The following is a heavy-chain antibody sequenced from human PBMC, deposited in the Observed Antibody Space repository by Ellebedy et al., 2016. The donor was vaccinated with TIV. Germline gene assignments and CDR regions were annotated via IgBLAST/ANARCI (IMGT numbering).Heavy chain of an antibody. J-gene: IGHJ4*03. Sequence: GESLKISCTASGFSFSSYWMHWVRQSPGKGLVWVSRIGTDGTFSAYADSVKGRFIISRDNAKNTLYLQMHSLGVEDTALYYCAREVNVELRGDNYFDYWGLGTLVTVSS. CDR2: IGTDGTFS. D-gene: IGHD1-7*01. V-gene: IGHV3-74*01. CDR1: GFSFSSYW. CDR3: AREVNVELRGDNYFDY.